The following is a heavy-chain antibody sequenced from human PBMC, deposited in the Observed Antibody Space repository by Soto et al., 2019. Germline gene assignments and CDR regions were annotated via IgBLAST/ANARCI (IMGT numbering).Heavy chain of an antibody. D-gene: IGHD1-7*01. CDR3: AGPYLGRRPRRGNYSYAWNA. V-gene: IGHV3-13*05. Sequence: EVQLVESGGGSVQPGGSLRLSCAASGFSFRDYDMHWVRQRTGKGLEWVSGLGAADDPYYVRSVKGRFSVPRDNAQSSFYLQRNTLGADDTPVYNCAGPYLGRRPRRGNYSYAWNAWGGGTPAT. CDR2: LGAADDP. CDR1: GFSFRDYD. J-gene: IGHJ5*01.